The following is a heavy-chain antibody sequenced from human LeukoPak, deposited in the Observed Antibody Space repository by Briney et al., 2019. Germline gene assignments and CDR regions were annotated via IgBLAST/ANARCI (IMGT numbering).Heavy chain of an antibody. J-gene: IGHJ2*01. CDR2: INHSGST. CDR3: ARARGGYYGSGSYHSYWYFDL. D-gene: IGHD3-10*01. CDR1: GGSFSGYY. Sequence: PSETLSLTCAVYGGSFSGYYWSWIRQPPGKGLEWIGEINHSGSTNYNPSLKSRVTISVDTSKNQFSLKLSSVTAADTAVYYCARARGGYYGSGSYHSYWYFDLWGRGTLVTVSS. V-gene: IGHV4-34*01.